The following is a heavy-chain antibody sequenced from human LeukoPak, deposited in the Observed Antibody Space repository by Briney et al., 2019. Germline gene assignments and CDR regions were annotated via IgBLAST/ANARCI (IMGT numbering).Heavy chain of an antibody. CDR2: RYYRSKWYN. CDR1: GDSVSSNSAA. CDR3: VRSSGPIDY. J-gene: IGHJ4*02. D-gene: IGHD6-19*01. V-gene: IGHV6-1*01. Sequence: SQTLALTCAISGDSVSSNSAAWTWIRQSASRGFEWLGRRYYRSKWYNHYALSMKSRITINPDTSKNQFSLQLNSVTPEDTAVYYCVRSSGPIDYWGQGTLVTVSS.